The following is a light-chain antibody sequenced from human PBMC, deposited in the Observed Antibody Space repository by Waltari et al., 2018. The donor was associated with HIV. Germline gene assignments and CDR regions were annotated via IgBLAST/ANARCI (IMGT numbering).Light chain of an antibody. CDR2: GNS. CDR3: QSYDSSLSGHVV. J-gene: IGLJ2*01. V-gene: IGLV1-40*01. Sequence: QSVLTQPPSVSGAPGQRVTISCTGSSSNIGAGYAVPWYQQLPGTAPKLLIYGNSNRPSGVPDRVSGSKSGTSASLAITGLQAEDEADYYCQSYDSSLSGHVVFGGGTKLTVL. CDR1: SSNIGAGYA.